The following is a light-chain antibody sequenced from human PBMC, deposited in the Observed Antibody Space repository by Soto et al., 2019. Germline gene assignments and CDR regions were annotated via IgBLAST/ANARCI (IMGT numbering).Light chain of an antibody. CDR3: QQYGNSPPDT. Sequence: EIVLTQSPGTLSLSPGERATLSCRASQSIGSNYLAWYQQKSGQAPRLFIYGASSRATGIPDRFSGSGSGTDFTLTISRLEPEDFAVYYCQQYGNSPPDTFGQGTKLEIK. J-gene: IGKJ2*01. CDR1: QSIGSNY. V-gene: IGKV3-20*01. CDR2: GAS.